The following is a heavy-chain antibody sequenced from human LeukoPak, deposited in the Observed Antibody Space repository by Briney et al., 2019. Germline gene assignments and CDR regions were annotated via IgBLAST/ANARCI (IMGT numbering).Heavy chain of an antibody. Sequence: GGSLRLSCAASGFPFSSYWMNWVRQTPGKGLEWVANIKQDGSEKYYLDSVEGRFTISRDKAKNSLYLQMNSLTADDTGVYYCARWIGGFDYWGQGALVTVSS. CDR3: ARWIGGFDY. D-gene: IGHD3-10*01. V-gene: IGHV3-7*01. CDR1: GFPFSSYW. J-gene: IGHJ4*02. CDR2: IKQDGSEK.